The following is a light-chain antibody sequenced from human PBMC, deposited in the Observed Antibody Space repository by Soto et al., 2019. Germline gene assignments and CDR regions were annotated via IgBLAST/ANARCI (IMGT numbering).Light chain of an antibody. CDR1: QGIGND. J-gene: IGKJ1*01. Sequence: DIQMTQSPSAMSASVGDSVTVTCRASQGIGNDLGWYQQNPGKDPKCRIYAASSLQRGVPSRFSGSGAGTEFPITISSLHHEDVATYYWLQHNSYPPAFGQGTKVEVK. CDR2: AAS. CDR3: LQHNSYPPA. V-gene: IGKV1-17*01.